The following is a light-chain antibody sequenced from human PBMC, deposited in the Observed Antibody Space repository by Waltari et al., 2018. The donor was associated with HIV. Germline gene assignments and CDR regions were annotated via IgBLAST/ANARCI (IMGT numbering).Light chain of an antibody. CDR3: CSYAGSSTV. CDR2: EFS. J-gene: IGLJ3*02. CDR1: SSDVGGYNY. V-gene: IGLV2-23*02. Sequence: QSALTQPASVSGSPGQSLTISCTGTSSDVGGYNYVSWYQQRPGKAPKLMIYEFSKRLSGVSKRFSGSKSGNTASLTISGIQAEDEADYYCCSYAGSSTVFGGGTKLTVL.